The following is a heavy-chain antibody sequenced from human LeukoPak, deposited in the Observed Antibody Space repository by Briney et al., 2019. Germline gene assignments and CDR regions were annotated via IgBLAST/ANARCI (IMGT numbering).Heavy chain of an antibody. D-gene: IGHD3-22*01. V-gene: IGHV3-23*01. CDR1: GFTFSSYT. CDR3: AKDRHYYDSSGYYYFDY. CDR2: ISGSGGST. J-gene: IGHJ4*02. Sequence: PGGSLRLSCEASGFTFSSYTMNWVRQAPGKGLEWVSAISGSGGSTYYADSVKGRFTISRDNSKNTLYLQMNSLRAEDTAVYYCAKDRHYYDSSGYYYFDYWGQGTLVTVSS.